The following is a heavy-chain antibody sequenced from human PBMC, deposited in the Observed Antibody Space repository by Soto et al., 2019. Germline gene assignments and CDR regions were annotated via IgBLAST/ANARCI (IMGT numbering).Heavy chain of an antibody. Sequence: QVQLQESGPGLVKPSETLSLTCTVSGGSITRGGYYWSWIRQHPGKGLEWIGYIYNSGTTYYNPPPXSXVTISVDTSKNQFSLKLTSVTAADTAVYYCARDPAPWGQGTLVTVSS. V-gene: IGHV4-31*03. CDR2: IYNSGTT. J-gene: IGHJ5*02. CDR1: GGSITRGGYY. CDR3: ARDPAP.